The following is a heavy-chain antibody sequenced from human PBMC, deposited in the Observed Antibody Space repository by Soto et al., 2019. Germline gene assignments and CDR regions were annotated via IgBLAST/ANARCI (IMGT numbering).Heavy chain of an antibody. J-gene: IGHJ4*02. CDR3: ARVRCSSTSCRYYFDY. CDR2: INAGNGNT. Sequence: ASVKVSCKASGYTFTSYAMHWVRQAPGQRLEWMGWINAGNGNTKYSQKFQGRVTITRDTSASTAYMELSSLRSEDTAVYYCARVRCSSTSCRYYFDYWGQGTLVTVSS. CDR1: GYTFTSYA. D-gene: IGHD2-2*01. V-gene: IGHV1-3*01.